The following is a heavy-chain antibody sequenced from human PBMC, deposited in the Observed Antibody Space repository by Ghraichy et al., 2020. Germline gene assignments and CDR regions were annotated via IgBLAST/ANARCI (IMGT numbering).Heavy chain of an antibody. Sequence: GGSLRLSCAASGFTFNTYWMSWVRQAPGKGLEWVANINQDGSAIHYVDSVKGRFTISRDNANNSLYLQLNSLRAEDTVLYYCARDKGGYVPFDYWGQGTLVTVSS. CDR2: INQDGSAI. J-gene: IGHJ4*02. D-gene: IGHD5-12*01. CDR3: ARDKGGYVPFDY. CDR1: GFTFNTYW. V-gene: IGHV3-7*03.